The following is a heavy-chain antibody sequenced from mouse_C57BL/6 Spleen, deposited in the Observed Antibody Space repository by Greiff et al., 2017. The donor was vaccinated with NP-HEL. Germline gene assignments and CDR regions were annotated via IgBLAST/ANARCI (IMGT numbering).Heavy chain of an antibody. CDR3: ALGSAWLAY. Sequence: EVQLQQSGPELVKPGASVKISCKASGYTFTDYYMNWVKQSHGKSLEWIGDINPNNGGTSYNQKFKGKATLTVDKSSSTAYMELRSLTSEDSAVYYCALGSAWLAYWGQGTLVTVSA. J-gene: IGHJ3*01. CDR1: GYTFTDYY. D-gene: IGHD1-1*01. V-gene: IGHV1-26*01. CDR2: INPNNGGT.